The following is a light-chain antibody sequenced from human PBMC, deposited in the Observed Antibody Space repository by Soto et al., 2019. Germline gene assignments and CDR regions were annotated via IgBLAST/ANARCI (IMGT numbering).Light chain of an antibody. V-gene: IGLV4-69*01. J-gene: IGLJ3*02. CDR2: LNSDGSH. CDR3: QTWGAGIRV. CDR1: SGHNTYA. Sequence: QPVLTQSPSASASLGASVNLTCTLSSGHNTYAIAWHQQQPEKGPRYLMKLNSDGSHRKGDGIPDRFSGSSSGAERYLTISSLQSEDEADYYCQTWGAGIRVFGGGTQLTVL.